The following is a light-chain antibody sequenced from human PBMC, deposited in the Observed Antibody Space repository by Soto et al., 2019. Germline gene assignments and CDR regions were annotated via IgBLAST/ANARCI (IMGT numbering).Light chain of an antibody. CDR1: QSISSW. CDR2: DAS. V-gene: IGKV1-5*01. J-gene: IGKJ1*01. Sequence: DIQMTQAPSTLSASLGDRVTITCRASQSISSWLAWYQQKPGKAPKLLIYDASSLESGVPSRFSGSGSGTEFTLTISSLQPDDFATYYCQQYNSYSRTFGQGTEVDIK. CDR3: QQYNSYSRT.